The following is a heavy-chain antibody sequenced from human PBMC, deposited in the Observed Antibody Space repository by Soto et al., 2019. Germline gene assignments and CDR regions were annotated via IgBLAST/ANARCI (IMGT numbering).Heavy chain of an antibody. CDR1: GGSISSGGYS. CDR3: AGSYSGYSSAFDI. D-gene: IGHD5-12*01. Sequence: SETLSLTCAVSGGSISSGGYSWSWIRQPPGKGLEWIGYIYHSGSTYYNPSLKSRVTISVDRSKNQFSLKLSSVTAADTAVYYCAGSYSGYSSAFDIWGQGTMVTVSS. CDR2: IYHSGST. V-gene: IGHV4-30-2*01. J-gene: IGHJ3*02.